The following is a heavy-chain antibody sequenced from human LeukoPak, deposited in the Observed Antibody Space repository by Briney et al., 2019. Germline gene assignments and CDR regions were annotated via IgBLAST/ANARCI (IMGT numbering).Heavy chain of an antibody. CDR2: IYYSGST. V-gene: IGHV4-31*03. J-gene: IGHJ5*02. Sequence: SQTLSLTCTVSGGSISSGGYYWSWIRQHPGKGLEWIGYIYYSGSTYYNPSLKSRVTISVDTSKNQFSLKLSSVTAADTAVYYCAREPGATRRNWFDPWGQGTLVTVSS. CDR1: GGSISSGGYY. CDR3: AREPGATRRNWFDP.